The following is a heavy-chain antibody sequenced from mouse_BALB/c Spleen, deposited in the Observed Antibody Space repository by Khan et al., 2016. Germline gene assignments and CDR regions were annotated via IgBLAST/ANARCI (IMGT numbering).Heavy chain of an antibody. CDR1: GYTFTDYY. D-gene: IGHD1-2*01. J-gene: IGHJ4*01. V-gene: IGHV1-77*01. Sequence: QVQLQQSGTELPRPGASVKLSCKASGYTFTDYYLHWVKQRTGQGLEWIGEIFPGSGSTYYNEKFKGKASLTADTSSSTAYMQLSSLTSEDSAVYFCARSYYGSFAMDYWGHGAAVTVSS. CDR3: ARSYYGSFAMDY. CDR2: IFPGSGST.